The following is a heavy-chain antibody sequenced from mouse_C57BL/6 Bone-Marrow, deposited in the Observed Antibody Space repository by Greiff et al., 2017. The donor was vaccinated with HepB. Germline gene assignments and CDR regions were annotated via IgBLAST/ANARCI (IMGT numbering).Heavy chain of an antibody. Sequence: QVHVKQPGAELVKPGASVKLSCKASGYTFTSYWMQWVKQRPGQGLEWIGEIDPSDSYTNYNQKFKGKATLTVDTSSSTAYMQLSSLTSEDSAVYYCARLRYYGSSYEYFDVWGTGTTVTVSS. V-gene: IGHV1-50*01. J-gene: IGHJ1*03. CDR1: GYTFTSYW. CDR2: IDPSDSYT. D-gene: IGHD1-1*01. CDR3: ARLRYYGSSYEYFDV.